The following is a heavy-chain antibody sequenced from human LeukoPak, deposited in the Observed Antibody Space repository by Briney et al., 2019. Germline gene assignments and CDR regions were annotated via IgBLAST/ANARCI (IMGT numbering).Heavy chain of an antibody. CDR3: AKSLDYSNSFDY. CDR1: GFTFSSYG. CDR2: IWYDGSNK. V-gene: IGHV3-33*06. D-gene: IGHD4-11*01. J-gene: IGHJ4*02. Sequence: GGSLRLSCAASGFTFSSYGMHWVRQASGKGLEWVAIIWYDGSNKYYADSVKGRFTISRDNSKNTLYPQVNSLRAEDTAVYYCAKSLDYSNSFDYWGQGTLVTVSS.